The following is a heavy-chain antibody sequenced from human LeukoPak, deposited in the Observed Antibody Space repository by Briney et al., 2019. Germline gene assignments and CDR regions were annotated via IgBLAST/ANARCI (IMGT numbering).Heavy chain of an antibody. J-gene: IGHJ6*03. Sequence: GASVTVSCTASGYTFTSYGISWVRQAPGQGLEWMAWISAYNGNTNYAETVKGRVTITTDTSTNTAYMEMSSLRSEDTAVYYSAGVAPGHYCSSTSCYTPPHYYYYMDVWGKGTTVTVSS. D-gene: IGHD2-2*02. V-gene: IGHV1-18*01. CDR1: GYTFTSYG. CDR3: AGVAPGHYCSSTSCYTPPHYYYYMDV. CDR2: ISAYNGNT.